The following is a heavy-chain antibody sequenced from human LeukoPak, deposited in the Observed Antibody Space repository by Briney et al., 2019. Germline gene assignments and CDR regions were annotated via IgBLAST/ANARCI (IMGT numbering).Heavy chain of an antibody. J-gene: IGHJ4*02. CDR2: ISAYNGNT. D-gene: IGHD6-13*01. V-gene: IGHV1-18*01. CDR1: GGTFSSYG. Sequence: GASVKVSCKASGGTFSSYGISWVRQAPGQGLEWMGWISAYNGNTNYAQKLQGRVTMTTDTSTSTAYMELRSLRSDDTAVYYCAREGLYSSSWYSADYWGQGTLVTVSS. CDR3: AREGLYSSSWYSADY.